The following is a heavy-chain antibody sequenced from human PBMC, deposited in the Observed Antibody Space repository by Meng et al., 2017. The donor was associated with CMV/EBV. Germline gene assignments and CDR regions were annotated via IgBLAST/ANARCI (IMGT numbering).Heavy chain of an antibody. D-gene: IGHD1-26*01. V-gene: IGHV3-7*01. CDR1: GFTFSSYW. Sequence: RGSLRLSCAASGFTFSSYWMSWVRQAPGKGLEWVANIKQDGNEKYYVDSVKGRFTISRDNAKNSLYLQMNGLRAEDTAVYYCARFVASGSPRPYYYYYYGMDVWGQGTTVTVSS. CDR2: IKQDGNEK. J-gene: IGHJ6*02. CDR3: ARFVASGSPRPYYYYYYGMDV.